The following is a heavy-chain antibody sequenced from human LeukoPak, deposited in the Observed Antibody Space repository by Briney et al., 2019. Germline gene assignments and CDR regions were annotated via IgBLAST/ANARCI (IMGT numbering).Heavy chain of an antibody. J-gene: IGHJ6*02. CDR2: ISYDGSNK. D-gene: IGHD6-19*01. V-gene: IGHV3-30-3*01. Sequence: GRSLRLSCAASGFTFSSYAMHWVRQAPGKGLEWVAVISYDGSNKYYADSVKGRFTISRDNAKNSLYLQMNSLRAEDTAVYYCARDPYSSGWPSYYYYGMDVWGQGTTVTVSS. CDR3: ARDPYSSGWPSYYYYGMDV. CDR1: GFTFSSYA.